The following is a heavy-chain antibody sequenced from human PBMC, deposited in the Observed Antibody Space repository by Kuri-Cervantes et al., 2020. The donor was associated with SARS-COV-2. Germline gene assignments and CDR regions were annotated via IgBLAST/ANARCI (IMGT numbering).Heavy chain of an antibody. D-gene: IGHD3-3*01. CDR1: GFTFSSYA. CDR2: ISGSGGST. V-gene: IGHV3-23*01. CDR3: ARDLDDFWSGNEFMDV. Sequence: LSLTCAASGFTFSSYAMSWVRQAPGKGLEWVSAISGSGGSTYYADSVKGRFTISRDNAKNSLYLQMNSLRAEDTAVHYCARDLDDFWSGNEFMDVWGKGTTVTVSS. J-gene: IGHJ6*03.